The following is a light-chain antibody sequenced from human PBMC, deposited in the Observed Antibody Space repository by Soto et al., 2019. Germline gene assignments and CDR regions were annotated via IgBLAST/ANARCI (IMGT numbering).Light chain of an antibody. CDR2: DAS. CDR1: QSVSSY. Sequence: EIVLTQSPATLSLSPGERATLSCRASQSVSSYLAWYQQKPGQAPRLLIYDASNRATGIPARFSGSGSGTDFTLTISSLEPDDFATYYCQQYNSYSWTFGQGTKVDIK. V-gene: IGKV3-11*01. J-gene: IGKJ1*01. CDR3: QQYNSYSWT.